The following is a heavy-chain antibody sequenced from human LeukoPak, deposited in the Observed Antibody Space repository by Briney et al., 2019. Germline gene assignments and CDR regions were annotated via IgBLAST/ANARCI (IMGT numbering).Heavy chain of an antibody. CDR2: ISGSGGST. V-gene: IGHV3-23*01. CDR3: AKAGFDWLSTFDY. Sequence: GGSLRLSCAASGFTFSSYAMHWVRQAPGKGLEWVSAISGSGGSTYYADSVKGRFTISRDNSKNTLYLQMNSLRAEDTAVYYCAKAGFDWLSTFDYWGQGTLVTVSS. D-gene: IGHD3-9*01. J-gene: IGHJ4*02. CDR1: GFTFSSYA.